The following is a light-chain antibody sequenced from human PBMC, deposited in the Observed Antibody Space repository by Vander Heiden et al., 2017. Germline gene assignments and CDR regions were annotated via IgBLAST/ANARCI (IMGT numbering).Light chain of an antibody. CDR3: QQRSNWPPLLT. CDR1: QSVSSY. Sequence: EIVLTQSPATLCLSPGERATLSCRASQSVSSYLAWYQQKPGQAPRLLIYDASNRSTGIPARFSGSGSGTDFTLTISSLEPEDFAVYYCQQRSNWPPLLTFGGGTKVEIK. CDR2: DAS. V-gene: IGKV3-11*01. J-gene: IGKJ4*01.